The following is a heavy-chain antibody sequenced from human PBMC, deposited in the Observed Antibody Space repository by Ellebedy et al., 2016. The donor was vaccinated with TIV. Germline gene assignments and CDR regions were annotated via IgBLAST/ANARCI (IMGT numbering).Heavy chain of an antibody. V-gene: IGHV3-33*01. CDR1: GFTFSSYG. D-gene: IGHD6-19*01. Sequence: PGGSLRLSCAASGFTFSSYGMHWVRQAPGKGLEWVAVIWYDGSNKYYADSVKGRFTISRDNSKNTLYLQMNSLRAEDTAVYSCARDARSSGWSGTFCFDYWGQGTLVTVSS. CDR2: IWYDGSNK. J-gene: IGHJ4*02. CDR3: ARDARSSGWSGTFCFDY.